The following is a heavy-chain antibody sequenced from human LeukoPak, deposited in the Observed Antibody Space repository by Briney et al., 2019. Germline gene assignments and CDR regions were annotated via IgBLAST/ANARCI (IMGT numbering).Heavy chain of an antibody. V-gene: IGHV4-30-2*01. CDR1: GGSISSGGYS. D-gene: IGHD6-6*01. CDR3: ARQSIAARGYYYYMDV. Sequence: SETLSLTCAVSGGSISSGGYSWSWIRQPPGKGLEWIGYIYHSGSTYYNPSLKSRVTISVDRSKNQFSLKLSSVTAADTAVYYCARQSIAARGYYYYMDVWGKGTTVTVSS. CDR2: IYHSGST. J-gene: IGHJ6*03.